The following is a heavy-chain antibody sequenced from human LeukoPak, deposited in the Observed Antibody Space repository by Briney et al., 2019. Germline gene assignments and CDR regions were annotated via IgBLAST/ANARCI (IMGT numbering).Heavy chain of an antibody. J-gene: IGHJ6*03. CDR2: ISSSSSYI. D-gene: IGHD3-10*01. V-gene: IGHV3-21*01. Sequence: GGSLRLSCAASGFTFSSYSMNWVRQAPGKGLEWVSSISSSSSYIYYADSVKGRFTISRDNAKNSLYLQMNSLRAEDTAVYYCARAPRFSDYMDVWGKGTTVTVSS. CDR3: ARAPRFSDYMDV. CDR1: GFTFSSYS.